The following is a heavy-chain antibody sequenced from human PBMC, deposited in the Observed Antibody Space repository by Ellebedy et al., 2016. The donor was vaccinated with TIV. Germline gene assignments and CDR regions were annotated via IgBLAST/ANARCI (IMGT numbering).Heavy chain of an antibody. Sequence: GESLKISXAASGFTFSSYGMHWVRQAPGKGLEWVAVISYDGSNKYYADSVKGRFTISRDNSKNTLYLQMNSLRAEDTAVYYCAKTPITYGPWYMDVWGKGTTVTVSS. V-gene: IGHV3-30*18. CDR3: AKTPITYGPWYMDV. J-gene: IGHJ6*03. D-gene: IGHD4-17*01. CDR2: ISYDGSNK. CDR1: GFTFSSYG.